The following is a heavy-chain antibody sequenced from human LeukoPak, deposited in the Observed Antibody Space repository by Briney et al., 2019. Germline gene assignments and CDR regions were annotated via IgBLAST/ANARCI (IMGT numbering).Heavy chain of an antibody. CDR3: AREGIHCSSTSCYHRWFDP. CDR1: GGSISSYY. V-gene: IGHV4-4*07. Sequence: SETLSLTCTVSGGSISSYYWSWIRQPAGKGLEWIGRIYTSGSTNYNPSLKSRVTMSVDTSKNQFSLKLSSVTAADTAVYYCAREGIHCSSTSCYHRWFDPWGQGTQVTVSS. D-gene: IGHD2-2*01. J-gene: IGHJ5*02. CDR2: IYTSGST.